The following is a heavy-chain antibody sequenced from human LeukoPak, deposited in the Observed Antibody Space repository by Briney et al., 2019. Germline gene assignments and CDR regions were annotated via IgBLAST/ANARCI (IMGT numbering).Heavy chain of an antibody. CDR1: GGSISSYY. D-gene: IGHD4-11*01. V-gene: IGHV4-59*12. J-gene: IGHJ4*02. Sequence: SETLSLTCTVSGGSISSYYWSWIRQPPGKGLEWIGYIFYSGSTNYNPSLKSRVTISVDTSKNQFSLQLNSVTPEDTAVYYCARDSESYSNYGPPRRYFDYWGQGTLVTVSS. CDR3: ARDSESYSNYGPPRRYFDY. CDR2: IFYSGST.